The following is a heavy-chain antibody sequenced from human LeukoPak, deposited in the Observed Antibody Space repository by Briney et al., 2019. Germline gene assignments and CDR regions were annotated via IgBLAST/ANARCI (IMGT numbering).Heavy chain of an antibody. CDR3: ARGKPFSGSYYPNWFDP. J-gene: IGHJ5*02. Sequence: PSETLSLTCAVYGGSFSGYYWSWIRQPPGKGLEWIGEINHSGSTNYNPSLKSRVTISVDTSKNQFSLKLSSVTAADTAVYYCARGKPFSGSYYPNWFDPWGQGTLVTVSS. D-gene: IGHD1-26*01. CDR2: INHSGST. V-gene: IGHV4-34*01. CDR1: GGSFSGYY.